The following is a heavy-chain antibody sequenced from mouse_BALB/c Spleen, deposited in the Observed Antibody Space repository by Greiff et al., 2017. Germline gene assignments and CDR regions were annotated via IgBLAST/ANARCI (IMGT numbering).Heavy chain of an antibody. CDR3: ARDRYDKRAWFAY. J-gene: IGHJ3*01. CDR2: IRNKANGYTT. V-gene: IGHV7-3*02. CDR1: GFTFTDYY. Sequence: EVQRVESGGGLVQPGGSLRLSCATSGFTFTDYYMSWVRQPPGKALEWLGFIRNKANGYTTEYSASVKGRFTISRDNSQSILYLQMNTLRAEDSATYYCARDRYDKRAWFAYWGQGTLVTVSA. D-gene: IGHD2-14*01.